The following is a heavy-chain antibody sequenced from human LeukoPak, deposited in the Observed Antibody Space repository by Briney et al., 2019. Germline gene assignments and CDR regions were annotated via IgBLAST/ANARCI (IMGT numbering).Heavy chain of an antibody. V-gene: IGHV3-30*02. Sequence: GGSLGLSCAASGFTFSSYGMHWVRQAPGKGLEWVAFIRYDGSNKYYADSVKGRFTISRDNSKNTLYLQMNSLRAEDTAVDYYAVLRSGYSVADYWGQGTLVTVSS. J-gene: IGHJ4*02. D-gene: IGHD3-3*01. CDR3: AVLRSGYSVADY. CDR1: GFTFSSYG. CDR2: IRYDGSNK.